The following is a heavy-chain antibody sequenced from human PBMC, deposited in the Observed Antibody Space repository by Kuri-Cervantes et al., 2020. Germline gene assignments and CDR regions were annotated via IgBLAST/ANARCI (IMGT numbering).Heavy chain of an antibody. D-gene: IGHD3-10*01. CDR2: ISAYNGNT. J-gene: IGHJ4*02. V-gene: IGHV1-18*01. Sequence: ASVKVSCKASGYTFTSYGISWVRQAPGQGLEWMGWISAYNGNTNYAQKLQGRVTMTTDTSTSTAYMELRSLRSDDTAVYYCARVLPWFGDPSGDWDYWGQGTLVTVSS. CDR1: GYTFTSYG. CDR3: ARVLPWFGDPSGDWDY.